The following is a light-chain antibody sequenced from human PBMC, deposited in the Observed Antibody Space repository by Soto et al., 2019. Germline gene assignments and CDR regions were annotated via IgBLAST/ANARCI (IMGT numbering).Light chain of an antibody. J-gene: IGKJ1*01. V-gene: IGKV3-20*01. Sequence: EIVLTQSPGTLSLSPGERPTLSCSASQSVSSGYLAWYQQKPGQAPSLLIYGASSRATGIPDRFSGSGSGTDFTLTISRLEPEDFAVYFCQQYSNSPQTFGQGTKVDIK. CDR1: QSVSSGY. CDR2: GAS. CDR3: QQYSNSPQT.